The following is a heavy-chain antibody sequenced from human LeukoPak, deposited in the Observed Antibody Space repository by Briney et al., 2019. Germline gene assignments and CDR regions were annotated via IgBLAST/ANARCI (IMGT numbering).Heavy chain of an antibody. J-gene: IGHJ4*02. V-gene: IGHV1-69*04. D-gene: IGHD1-26*01. CDR3: ARVVVGATTEVYYFDY. CDR1: GGTFSSYA. Sequence: SVKVSCKASGGTFSSYAISWVRQAPGQGLERMGRIIPILGIANYAQKFQGRVTITADKSTSTAYMELSSLRSEDTAVYYCARVVVGATTEVYYFDYWGQGTLVTVSS. CDR2: IIPILGIA.